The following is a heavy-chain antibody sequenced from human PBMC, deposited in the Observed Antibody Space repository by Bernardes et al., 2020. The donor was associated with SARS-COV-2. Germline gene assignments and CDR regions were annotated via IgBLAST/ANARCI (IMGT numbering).Heavy chain of an antibody. Sequence: GGSLRLSCAASGFTFGDYGMSWFRQAPGKGLEWVGFIRSKAYGGTTEYAASVKGRFTISRDDSKSIAYLQMNSLKTEDIAVYYCTRNAIVAYCGGDCYLDYWGQGTLVTVSS. V-gene: IGHV3-49*03. CDR1: GFTFGDYG. J-gene: IGHJ4*02. CDR2: IRSKAYGGTT. D-gene: IGHD2-21*02. CDR3: TRNAIVAYCGGDCYLDY.